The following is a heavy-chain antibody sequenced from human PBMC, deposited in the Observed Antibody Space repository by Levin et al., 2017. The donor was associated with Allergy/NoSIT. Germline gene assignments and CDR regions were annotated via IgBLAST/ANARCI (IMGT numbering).Heavy chain of an antibody. V-gene: IGHV1-18*01. CDR1: GYTFMSYG. D-gene: IGHD6-13*01. CDR2: VSADNVYT. J-gene: IGHJ5*02. Sequence: GESLKISCKASGYTFMSYGITWVRQAPGQGLEWMGWVSADNVYTNYAQKFQGRVTMTTDTSTSTAYMELRNLRSDDTAVYYCARDAEERKQLGLNWFDPWGQGTRVTVSS. CDR3: ARDAEERKQLGLNWFDP.